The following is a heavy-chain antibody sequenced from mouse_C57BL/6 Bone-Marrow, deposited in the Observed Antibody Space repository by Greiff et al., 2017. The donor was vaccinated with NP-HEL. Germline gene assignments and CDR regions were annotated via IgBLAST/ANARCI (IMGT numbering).Heavy chain of an antibody. CDR2: IYPGDGDT. Sequence: LVESGPELVKPGASVKISCKASGYAFSSSWMNWVKQRPGKGLEWIGRIYPGDGDTNYNGKFKGKATLTADKSSSTAYMQLSSLTSEDSAVYFCARSGDYYGSDYWGQGTTLTVSS. J-gene: IGHJ2*01. V-gene: IGHV1-82*01. D-gene: IGHD1-1*01. CDR1: GYAFSSSW. CDR3: ARSGDYYGSDY.